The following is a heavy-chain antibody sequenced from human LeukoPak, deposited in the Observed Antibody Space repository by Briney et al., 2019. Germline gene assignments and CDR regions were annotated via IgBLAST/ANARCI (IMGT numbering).Heavy chain of an antibody. Sequence: ASVKVSCKASGGTFGSYAISWVRQAPGQGLEWMGGIIPIFGTANYAQKFQGRVTITTDESTSTAYMELSSLRSEDTAVYYCAREIPYSGSYFGFDYWGQGTLVTVSS. J-gene: IGHJ4*02. CDR1: GGTFGSYA. V-gene: IGHV1-69*05. D-gene: IGHD1-26*01. CDR2: IIPIFGTA. CDR3: AREIPYSGSYFGFDY.